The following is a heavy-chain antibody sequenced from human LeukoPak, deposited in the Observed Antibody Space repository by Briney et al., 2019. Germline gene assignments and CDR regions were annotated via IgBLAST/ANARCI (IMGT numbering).Heavy chain of an antibody. CDR1: GFSVSSSF. V-gene: IGHV3-53*01. CDR2: IYTGGST. Sequence: GGSLRLSCAASGFSVSSSFLSWVRQAPGKGLEWVSVIYTGGSTYYADSVKGRFTISRDNSKNTVYLQMNSLRAEDTAVYYCVRGRGYSYGHLGLGFDYWGQGTLVTVSS. D-gene: IGHD5-18*01. J-gene: IGHJ4*02. CDR3: VRGRGYSYGHLGLGFDY.